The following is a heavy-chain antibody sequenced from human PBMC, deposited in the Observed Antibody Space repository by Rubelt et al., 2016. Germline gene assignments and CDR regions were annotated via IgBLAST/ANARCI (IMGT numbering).Heavy chain of an antibody. J-gene: IGHJ3*02. V-gene: IGHV4-34*01. Sequence: QVQLQQWGAGLLKPSETLSLTCAVYGGSVSGYFWTWIRQAPGKGLEWIGAVNYGGDGKYDPSLKSRLTISMHTSNKQISLSCRSVTAADTAVYFCATFMIVESLYGFDIWGQGTMVIVSS. D-gene: IGHD3-22*01. CDR3: ATFMIVESLYGFDI. CDR2: VNYGGDG. CDR1: GGSVSGYF.